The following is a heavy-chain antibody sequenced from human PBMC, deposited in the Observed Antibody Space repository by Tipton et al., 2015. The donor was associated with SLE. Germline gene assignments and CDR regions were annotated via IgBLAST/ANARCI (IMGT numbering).Heavy chain of an antibody. J-gene: IGHJ4*02. CDR1: GGSISSYY. V-gene: IGHV4-59*12. CDR3: ARGPMVQGF. D-gene: IGHD3-10*01. CDR2: IYYSGSA. Sequence: TLSLTCTVSGGSISSYYWSWIRQPPGKGLEWIGYIYYSGSAHYNPSLKSRVTISVDTSKNQFSLKLSSVTAADTAVYYCARGPMVQGFWGQGTPVTVSS.